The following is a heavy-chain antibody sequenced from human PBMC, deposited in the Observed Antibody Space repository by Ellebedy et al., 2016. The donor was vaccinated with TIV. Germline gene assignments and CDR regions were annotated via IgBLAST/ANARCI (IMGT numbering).Heavy chain of an antibody. Sequence: GESLKISCAASGFTFSSYWMSWVRQAPGKGLEWVANIKQDGSEKYYVDSVKGRFTISRDNGENSLYLQMDSLRAEDTAVYYCARGWGNWKYLSYFDYWGQGTLVTVSS. D-gene: IGHD1-7*01. CDR1: GFTFSSYW. J-gene: IGHJ4*02. CDR3: ARGWGNWKYLSYFDY. CDR2: IKQDGSEK. V-gene: IGHV3-7*01.